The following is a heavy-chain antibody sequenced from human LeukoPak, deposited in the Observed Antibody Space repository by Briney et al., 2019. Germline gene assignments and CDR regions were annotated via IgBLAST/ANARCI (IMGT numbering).Heavy chain of an antibody. V-gene: IGHV1-18*01. CDR3: ARELRPYGDLYYFDY. CDR2: ISAYNGNT. J-gene: IGHJ4*02. CDR1: GYTFTSYG. Sequence: ASVKVSCKASGYTFTSYGISWVRQAPGQGLEWMGWISAYNGNTNYAQKLQGRVTRTTDTSTSTAYMELRSLRSDDTAVYYCARELRPYGDLYYFDYWGQGTLVTVSS. D-gene: IGHD4-17*01.